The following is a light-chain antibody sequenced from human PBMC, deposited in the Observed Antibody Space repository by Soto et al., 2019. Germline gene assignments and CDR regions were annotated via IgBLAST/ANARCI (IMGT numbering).Light chain of an antibody. V-gene: IGKV3-20*01. CDR2: GAS. CDR1: QSVRSRY. J-gene: IGKJ1*01. CDR3: QQYGSSPET. Sequence: EIVLTQAPGTLSLSPVKRATLSCRASQSVRSRYLAWYQQKPGQAPRLLIYGASSRATGIPDRFSGSGSGTDFTLTISRLEPEDSAVYYCQQYGSSPETFGQGTKVDIK.